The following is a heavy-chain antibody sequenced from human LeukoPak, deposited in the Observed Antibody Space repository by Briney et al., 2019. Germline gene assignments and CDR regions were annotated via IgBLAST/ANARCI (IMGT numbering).Heavy chain of an antibody. V-gene: IGHV7-4-1*02. J-gene: IGHJ5*02. D-gene: IGHD3-3*01. CDR1: GYTFTSYA. CDR2: INTNTGNP. Sequence: ASVKVSCKASGYTFTSYAMNWVRQAPGQGLEWMGWINTNTGNPTYAQGFTGRFVFSLDTSVSTAYLQISSLKAEDTAVYYCARAISSYYDFWSGYLGNWFDPWGQGTLVTVSS. CDR3: ARAISSYYDFWSGYLGNWFDP.